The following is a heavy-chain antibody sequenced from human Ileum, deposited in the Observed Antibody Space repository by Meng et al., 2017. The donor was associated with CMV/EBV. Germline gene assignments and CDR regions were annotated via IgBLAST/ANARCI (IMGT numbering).Heavy chain of an antibody. V-gene: IGHV3-23*01. CDR3: AKAKSNTGGYYFDY. D-gene: IGHD3-10*01. Sequence: SGFPFSSYDRVWDGRAPGKGMEWVSGSSGGGGSTYYADSVKGRLTISRDNSKNTLYLQMNSLRAEDTAVYYCAKAKSNTGGYYFDYWGQGTLVTVSS. J-gene: IGHJ4*02. CDR1: GFPFSSYD. CDR2: SSGGGGST.